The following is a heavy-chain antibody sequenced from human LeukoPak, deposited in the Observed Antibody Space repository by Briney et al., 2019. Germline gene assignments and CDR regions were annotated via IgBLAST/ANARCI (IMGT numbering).Heavy chain of an antibody. CDR2: INPSGGST. V-gene: IGHV1-46*01. Sequence: ASVKVSCKASGYTFTSYYMHWVRQAPGQGLEWMGIINPSGGSTSYAQKFQGRVTMTRDTSTSTVYMELSSLRSEDTAVYYCSTRARGDIVVVPAAPPLPEDWFDPWGQGTLVTVSS. CDR3: STRARGDIVVVPAAPPLPEDWFDP. J-gene: IGHJ5*02. CDR1: GYTFTSYY. D-gene: IGHD2-2*01.